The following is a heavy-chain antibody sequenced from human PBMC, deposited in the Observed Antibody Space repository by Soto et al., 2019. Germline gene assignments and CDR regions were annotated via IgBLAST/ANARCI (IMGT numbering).Heavy chain of an antibody. Sequence: QVQLQESGPGLVKPSQTLSLTCTVSGGSISSGGYYWSWIRQHPGKGLEWIGYIYYIGSTYYNPSLKSRVTISVDTSKNQFSLKLSSVTAADTAVYYCARMYSSGWYVVGNYYYGMDVWGQGTTVTVSS. CDR3: ARMYSSGWYVVGNYYYGMDV. CDR2: IYYIGST. V-gene: IGHV4-31*03. J-gene: IGHJ6*02. D-gene: IGHD6-19*01. CDR1: GGSISSGGYY.